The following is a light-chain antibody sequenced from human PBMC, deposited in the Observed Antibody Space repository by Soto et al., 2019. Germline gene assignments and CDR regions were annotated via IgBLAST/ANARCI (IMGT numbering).Light chain of an antibody. CDR1: NIGSKP. Sequence: SYELTQPPSVSAAPGQTARITCRGDNIGSKPVHWFQQKPGQAPVLVVYDDRDRPSGIPERFSGSNSGNTATLTVSRVEAGDEADYYCQVWDSSSESNVFGTGTKVTVL. J-gene: IGLJ1*01. V-gene: IGLV3-21*02. CDR2: DDR. CDR3: QVWDSSSESNV.